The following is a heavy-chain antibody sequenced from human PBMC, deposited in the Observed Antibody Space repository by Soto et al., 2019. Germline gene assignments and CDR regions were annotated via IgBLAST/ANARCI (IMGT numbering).Heavy chain of an antibody. Sequence: QVQLVQSGAEVKKPGSSVKVSCKASGGTFNTYAMTWVRQAPGQGLEWMGGIIPIFGTTSYAQNIQERVTITADESTSTVYMELRSLKSEDTAVYYCARAVISAPYFYYDMAVWGHGTTVTVSS. CDR1: GGTFNTYA. J-gene: IGHJ6*02. V-gene: IGHV1-69*01. CDR3: ARAVISAPYFYYDMAV. D-gene: IGHD3-10*01. CDR2: IIPIFGTT.